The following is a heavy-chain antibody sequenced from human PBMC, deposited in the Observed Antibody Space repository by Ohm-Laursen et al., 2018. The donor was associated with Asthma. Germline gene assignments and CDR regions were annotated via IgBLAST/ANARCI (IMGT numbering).Heavy chain of an antibody. D-gene: IGHD1-26*01. CDR2: INPLGYEK. J-gene: IGHJ4*02. Sequence: SLRLSCAASGFTFSSYGIHWVRQLPGGSLEWVANINPLGYEKYYMDSVRGRFTVSRDNAKNSLYLEMNSLRAEDTAVYYCVTDAWWSYVHWGLGTLVTVSS. CDR1: GFTFSSYG. CDR3: VTDAWWSYVH. V-gene: IGHV3-7*01.